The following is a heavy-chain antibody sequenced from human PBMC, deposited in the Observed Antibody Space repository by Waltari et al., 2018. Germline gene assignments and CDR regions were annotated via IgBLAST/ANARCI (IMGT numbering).Heavy chain of an antibody. V-gene: IGHV3-23*01. J-gene: IGHJ2*01. CDR1: GFSVSNYA. CDR3: AKGLGDRYFDL. D-gene: IGHD3-10*01. Sequence: EVQLLESGGGLARPRGCLRLSCAASGFSVSNYAMSWVRQAPGKGLEWVSSKSGGSGITSYAASVRGRFTIARDNSKNTLYLQMNSLRDEDTALYYCAKGLGDRYFDLWGRGTLVTVSS. CDR2: KSGGSGIT.